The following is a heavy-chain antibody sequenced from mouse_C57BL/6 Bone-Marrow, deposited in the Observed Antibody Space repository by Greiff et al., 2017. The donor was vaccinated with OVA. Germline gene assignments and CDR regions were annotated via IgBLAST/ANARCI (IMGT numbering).Heavy chain of an antibody. D-gene: IGHD1-1*01. CDR2: IWSGGST. CDR3: ARNNYYGSSPWFAY. Sequence: VQLVESGPGLVQPSQSLSITCTVSGFSLTSYGVHWVRQSPGKGLEWLGVIWSGGSTDYNAAFISRLSISKDNSKSQVFFKMNSLQADDTAIYYCARNNYYGSSPWFAYWGQGTLVTVSA. V-gene: IGHV2-2*01. CDR1: GFSLTSYG. J-gene: IGHJ3*01.